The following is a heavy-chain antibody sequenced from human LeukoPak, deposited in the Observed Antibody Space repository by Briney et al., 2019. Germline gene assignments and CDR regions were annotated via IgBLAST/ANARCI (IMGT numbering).Heavy chain of an antibody. J-gene: IGHJ3*02. D-gene: IGHD3-10*01. Sequence: PGGSLRLSCAASGFTFSSYAMSWVRHAPGKGLGWVSAISGSGGSTYYADSVKGRFTISRDNSKNTLYLQINSLRAEDTAVYYCAKGLWFGELLGAFDIWGQGTMVTVSS. CDR1: GFTFSSYA. CDR3: AKGLWFGELLGAFDI. CDR2: ISGSGGST. V-gene: IGHV3-23*01.